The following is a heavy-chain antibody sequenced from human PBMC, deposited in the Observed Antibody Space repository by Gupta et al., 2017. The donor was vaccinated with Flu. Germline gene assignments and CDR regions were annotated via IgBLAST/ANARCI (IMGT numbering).Heavy chain of an antibody. CDR3: ARLTPCGGDCYYFQY. Sequence: QVQLVQSGAEVKKSGSSVKVSCKASGDTFSSHPFNWVRQAPGQGLEWMGAILPIIGAANYARDFQGRVTITADESTTTVHMELSSLRSEDTAMYFCARLTPCGGDCYYFQYWGQGTLVTVSS. CDR2: ILPIIGAA. J-gene: IGHJ1*01. V-gene: IGHV1-69*01. CDR1: GDTFSSHP. D-gene: IGHD2-21*02.